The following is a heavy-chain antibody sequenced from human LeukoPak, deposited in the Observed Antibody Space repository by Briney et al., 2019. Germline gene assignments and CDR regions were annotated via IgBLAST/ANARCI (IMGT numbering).Heavy chain of an antibody. Sequence: GGSLRLSCAASGFTFSTYAMSWVRQAPGKGLEWVSGISESGGSTNYAASVKGRFTISRDNSDNTLYLQMNSLRAEDTAVYYCARDLGSHNSGWIFDHWGQGTLVTVSS. CDR2: ISESGGST. CDR3: ARDLGSHNSGWIFDH. CDR1: GFTFSTYA. J-gene: IGHJ4*02. V-gene: IGHV3-23*01. D-gene: IGHD6-19*01.